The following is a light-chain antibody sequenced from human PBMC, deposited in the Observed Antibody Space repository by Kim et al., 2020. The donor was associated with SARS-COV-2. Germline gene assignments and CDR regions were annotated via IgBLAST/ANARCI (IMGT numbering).Light chain of an antibody. CDR2: DAS. V-gene: IGKV3-11*01. CDR3: QQRSNWPPLT. CDR1: QSVSSY. Sequence: EIVLTQSPATLSLSPGERATLSCRASQSVSSYLAWYQQKPGQAPRLLIYDASNRATVIPARFSGSGSGTDFTLTISSLEPEDFAVYYCQQRSNWPPLTFGGGTKLEI. J-gene: IGKJ4*01.